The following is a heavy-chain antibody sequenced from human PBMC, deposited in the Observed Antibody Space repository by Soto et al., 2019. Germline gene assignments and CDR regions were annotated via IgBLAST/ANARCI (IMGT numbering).Heavy chain of an antibody. D-gene: IGHD1-26*01. Sequence: SQTLSLTCTVSGGSINHHYWTWIRQPPGKGLEWMGYIYYSGTTTNYNPSLKSRVTLSVDTSKNQFSLKLSSVTAADTAVYYCARLGGSYAVPHFDYWGQGTLVTVSS. CDR1: GGSINHHY. V-gene: IGHV4-59*08. CDR3: ARLGGSYAVPHFDY. J-gene: IGHJ4*02. CDR2: IYYSGTT.